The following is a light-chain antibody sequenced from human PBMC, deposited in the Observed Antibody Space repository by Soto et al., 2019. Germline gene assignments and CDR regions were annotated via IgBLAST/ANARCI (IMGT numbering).Light chain of an antibody. CDR3: SAYTSSSTLVV. V-gene: IGLV2-14*01. Sequence: QSALTQPASVSGSPGQSITISCTGTSSDVGGYNYVSWYQQHPGKAPKLMIYEVSNRPSGVSSRFSGSKSGNTASLTISGLQAEDEADYYCSAYTSSSTLVVFGTGTKVTVL. CDR1: SSDVGGYNY. J-gene: IGLJ1*01. CDR2: EVS.